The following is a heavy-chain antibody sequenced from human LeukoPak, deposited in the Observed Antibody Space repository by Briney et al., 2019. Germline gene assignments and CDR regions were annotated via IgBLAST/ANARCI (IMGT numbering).Heavy chain of an antibody. CDR1: GYSFTSYW. Sequence: GESLKISCKGSGYSFTSYWIGWVRQMPGKGLEWMGIIYPGDSDTRYSPSFQGQVTISADKSISTAYLQWSSLKASDTAMYYCARPPSGYSGYDSYFDYWGQGTLVTVSP. CDR2: IYPGDSDT. J-gene: IGHJ4*02. CDR3: ARPPSGYSGYDSYFDY. V-gene: IGHV5-51*01. D-gene: IGHD5-12*01.